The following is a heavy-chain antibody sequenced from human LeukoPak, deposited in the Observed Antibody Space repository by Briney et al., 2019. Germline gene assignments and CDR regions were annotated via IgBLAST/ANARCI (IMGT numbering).Heavy chain of an antibody. CDR2: ISYDGSNK. Sequence: PGRSLRLSCAASGFTFSSYAMHWVRQAPGKGLEWVAVISYDGSNKYYADSVKGRFTISRDNSKNTLFLQMNSLRVEGTAVYYCAKWTSYYDDWGQGTPVTVSS. J-gene: IGHJ4*02. CDR3: AKWTSYYDD. CDR1: GFTFSSYA. V-gene: IGHV3-30-3*02. D-gene: IGHD3-22*01.